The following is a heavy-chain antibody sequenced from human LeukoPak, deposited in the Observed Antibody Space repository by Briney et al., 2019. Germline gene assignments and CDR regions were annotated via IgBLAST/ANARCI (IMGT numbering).Heavy chain of an antibody. CDR1: GGSISSYY. CDR2: IYYSGST. CDR3: ARGMGYYYDSSGYGFDY. V-gene: IGHV4-59*01. J-gene: IGHJ4*02. D-gene: IGHD3-22*01. Sequence: SETLSLTCTVSGGSISSYYRSWIRQPPGKGLEWIGYIYYSGSTNYNPSLKSRVTISVDTSKNQYSLKLSSVTAADTAVYYCARGMGYYYDSSGYGFDYWGQGTLVTVSS.